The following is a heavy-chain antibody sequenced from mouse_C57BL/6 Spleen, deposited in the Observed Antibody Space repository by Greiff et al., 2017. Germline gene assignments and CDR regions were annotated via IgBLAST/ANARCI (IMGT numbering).Heavy chain of an antibody. D-gene: IGHD2-2*01. J-gene: IGHJ2*01. V-gene: IGHV14-4*01. CDR3: TTGRLRQGYYFDY. CDR2: IDPENGDT. Sequence: EVQLQQSGAELVRPGASVKLSCTASGFNIKDDYMHWVKQRPEQGLEWIGWIDPENGDTEYASKFQGKATITADTSSNTAYLQLSSLTSEDTAVYYCTTGRLRQGYYFDYWGQGTTLTVSS. CDR1: GFNIKDDY.